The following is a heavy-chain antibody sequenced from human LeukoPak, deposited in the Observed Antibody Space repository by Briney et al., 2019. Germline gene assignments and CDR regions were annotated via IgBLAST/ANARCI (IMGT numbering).Heavy chain of an antibody. CDR3: AGETYHYDSSGYFLDY. V-gene: IGHV4-4*07. CDR2: IYTTGST. J-gene: IGHJ4*02. Sequence: PSETLSLTCTLSDGSINSYYWNWIRQPAGKGLEWIGRIYTTGSTNYNPSLKSRVSISVDKSKSQFSLKLSSVTAADTAVYYCAGETYHYDSSGYFLDYWGQGTLVTVSS. CDR1: DGSINSYY. D-gene: IGHD3-22*01.